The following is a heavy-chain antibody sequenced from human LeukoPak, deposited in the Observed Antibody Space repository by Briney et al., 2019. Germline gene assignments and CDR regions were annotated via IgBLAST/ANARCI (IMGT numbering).Heavy chain of an antibody. Sequence: SVKVSCTASGFTFTSSAVQWVRQARGQPLEWIGWIVVGSGNTDYAQKFQERVIITRDMSTGTAYMELSSLRSEDTAVYYCAASTRHYNWNDGDRDFQHWGQGTLVTVSS. V-gene: IGHV1-58*01. CDR1: GFTFTSSA. D-gene: IGHD1-20*01. CDR2: IVVGSGNT. CDR3: AASTRHYNWNDGDRDFQH. J-gene: IGHJ1*01.